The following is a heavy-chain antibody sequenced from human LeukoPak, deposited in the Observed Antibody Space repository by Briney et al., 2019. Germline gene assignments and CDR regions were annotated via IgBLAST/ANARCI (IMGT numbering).Heavy chain of an antibody. CDR3: ARDAGSSTSSGKYYYYYGMDV. V-gene: IGHV3-30-3*01. CDR1: GFTFSSYA. CDR2: ISYDGNNK. D-gene: IGHD2-2*01. Sequence: GGSLRLSCAASGFTFSSYAMHWVRQAPGKGLEWVAVISYDGNNKYYADSVKGRFTISRDNSKNTLYLQMNSLRAEDTAVYYCARDAGSSTSSGKYYYYYGMDVWGQGTTVTVSS. J-gene: IGHJ6*02.